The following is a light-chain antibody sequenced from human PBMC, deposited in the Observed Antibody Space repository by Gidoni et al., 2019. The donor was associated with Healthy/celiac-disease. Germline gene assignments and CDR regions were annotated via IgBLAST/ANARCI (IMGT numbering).Light chain of an antibody. CDR3: QQYGSSPLYT. Sequence: EIVLKQSPGTLSLSPGERATLPCRASQSVSSSYLAWYQQKPGQAPRLLIYGASSRATRIPDSFSGSGSGTDFTLTISRLEPEDFAVYYCQQYGSSPLYTFGQGTKLEIK. J-gene: IGKJ2*01. V-gene: IGKV3-20*01. CDR2: GAS. CDR1: QSVSSSY.